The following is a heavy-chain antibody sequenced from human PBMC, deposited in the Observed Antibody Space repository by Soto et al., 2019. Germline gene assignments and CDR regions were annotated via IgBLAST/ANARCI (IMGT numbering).Heavy chain of an antibody. CDR3: AGAPNWDYFDF. V-gene: IGHV4-59*01. Sequence: PSETLSLTYTVSSGSISTYYWSWIRQPPGKGLEWIGYIYYTGSTNYNPSLKTRVAISMDTSKNQFSLNLTSVTAADTAVYYCAGAPNWDYFDFWGLGTLVTVSS. CDR2: IYYTGST. D-gene: IGHD7-27*01. J-gene: IGHJ4*02. CDR1: SGSISTYY.